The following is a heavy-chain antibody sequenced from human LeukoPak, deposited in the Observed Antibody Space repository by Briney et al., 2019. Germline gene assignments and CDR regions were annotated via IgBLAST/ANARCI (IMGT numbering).Heavy chain of an antibody. CDR3: ARDRYYYDSSGYYPSHYYGMDV. V-gene: IGHV1-46*01. Sequence: GASVKVSCKASGYTFTSYYMHWVRQAPGQGLEWMGIINPSGGSTSYAQKFQGRVTITADESTSTAYIELSSLRSEDTAVYYCARDRYYYDSSGYYPSHYYGMDVWGQGTTVTVSS. CDR2: INPSGGST. CDR1: GYTFTSYY. D-gene: IGHD3-22*01. J-gene: IGHJ6*02.